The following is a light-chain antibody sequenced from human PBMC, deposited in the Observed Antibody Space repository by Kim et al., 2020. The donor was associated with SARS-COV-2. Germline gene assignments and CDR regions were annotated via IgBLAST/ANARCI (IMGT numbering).Light chain of an antibody. CDR1: SNDVGGYNY. J-gene: IGLJ2*01. Sequence: GQSVTISCTGTSNDVGGYNYVSWFQQYPGKAPKLRIYEVSTGPSGVPDRFSGSEAGNTASLTVSGLRAEDEADYHCSSYAGGNTVVFGGGTQLTVL. V-gene: IGLV2-8*01. CDR2: EVS. CDR3: SSYAGGNTVV.